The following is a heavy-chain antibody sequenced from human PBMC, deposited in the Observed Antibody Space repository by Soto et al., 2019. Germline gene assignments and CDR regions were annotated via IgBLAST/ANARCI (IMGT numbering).Heavy chain of an antibody. Sequence: GSGPTLVNPTQTLTLTCTFSGFSLSTSGMCVSWIRQPPGKALEWLARIDWDDDKYYSTSLKTRLTISKDTSKNQVVLTMTNMDPVDTATYYCARIPMATMAFDYWGQGTLVTVSS. J-gene: IGHJ4*02. D-gene: IGHD5-12*01. CDR1: GFSLSTSGMC. V-gene: IGHV2-70*11. CDR3: ARIPMATMAFDY. CDR2: IDWDDDK.